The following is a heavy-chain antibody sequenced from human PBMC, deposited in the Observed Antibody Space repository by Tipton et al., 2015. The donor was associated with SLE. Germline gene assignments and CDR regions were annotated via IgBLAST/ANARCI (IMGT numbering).Heavy chain of an antibody. Sequence: SLRLSCAASGFTFSRYWMSWVRQAPGKGLEWVANIKQDGNEKYCVDSVKGRFTISRDNAKNSLSLQMNSLRVEDTAVYYCARGDYYDSSDFFNDAFDIWGQGTMVTVSS. J-gene: IGHJ3*02. V-gene: IGHV3-7*01. CDR3: ARGDYYDSSDFFNDAFDI. CDR1: GFTFSRYW. D-gene: IGHD3-22*01. CDR2: IKQDGNEK.